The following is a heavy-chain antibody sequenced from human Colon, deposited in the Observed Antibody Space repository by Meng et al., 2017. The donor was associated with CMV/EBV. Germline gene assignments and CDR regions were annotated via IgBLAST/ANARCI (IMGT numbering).Heavy chain of an antibody. V-gene: IGHV3-23*01. CDR1: GFTFSSYD. CDR2: ISSSGDSI. CDR3: AKRTVLVPADLGPREFYFDR. Sequence: GGSLRLSCAASGFTFSSYDMSWVRQAPGKGLEWVSSISSSGDSIYYADSVKGRFTISRDNSKNTLYLEMNSLRAEDTALYYCAKRTVLVPADLGPREFYFDRWGQGTLVTVSS. J-gene: IGHJ4*02. D-gene: IGHD2-2*01.